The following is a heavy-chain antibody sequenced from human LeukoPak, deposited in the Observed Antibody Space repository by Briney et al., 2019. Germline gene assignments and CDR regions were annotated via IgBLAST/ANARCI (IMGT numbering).Heavy chain of an antibody. J-gene: IGHJ5*02. CDR3: TTDPSLYYYDSSGYPNWFDP. Sequence: GGALRLSCAASGFTFSNAWMSWVRQAPGKGLEWVGRIKSKTDGGTTDYAAPVKGRFTISRDDSNNTPYLQMNSLKTEDTAVYYCTTDPSLYYYDSSGYPNWFDPWGQGTLVTVSS. CDR2: IKSKTDGGTT. CDR1: GFTFSNAW. V-gene: IGHV3-15*01. D-gene: IGHD3-22*01.